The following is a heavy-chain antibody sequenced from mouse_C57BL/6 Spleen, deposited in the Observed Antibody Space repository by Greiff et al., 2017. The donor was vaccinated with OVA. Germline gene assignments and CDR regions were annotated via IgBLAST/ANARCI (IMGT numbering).Heavy chain of an antibody. CDR3: ARVNYGSSCGWFAY. V-gene: IGHV1-52*01. J-gene: IGHJ3*01. Sequence: VQLQQPGAELVRPGSSVKLSCKASGYTFTSYWMHWVKQRPIQGLEWIGNIDPSDSETHYNQKFKDKATLTVDKSSSTAYMQLSSLTSEDSAVYYCARVNYGSSCGWFAYWGQGTLVTVSA. CDR2: IDPSDSET. D-gene: IGHD1-1*01. CDR1: GYTFTSYW.